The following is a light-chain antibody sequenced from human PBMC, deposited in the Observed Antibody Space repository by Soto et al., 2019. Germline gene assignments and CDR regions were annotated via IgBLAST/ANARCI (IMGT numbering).Light chain of an antibody. CDR3: QQLNSYPQT. J-gene: IGKJ2*01. V-gene: IGKV1-9*01. Sequence: DIQLTQSPSFLSASVGDRVTITCRASQGISSYLAWYQQKPGKAPNLLIYAASTLQSGVPSRFSGSGSGTEFTLTISSLQPEDFATYYCQQLNSYPQTFGQGTKLEIK. CDR2: AAS. CDR1: QGISSY.